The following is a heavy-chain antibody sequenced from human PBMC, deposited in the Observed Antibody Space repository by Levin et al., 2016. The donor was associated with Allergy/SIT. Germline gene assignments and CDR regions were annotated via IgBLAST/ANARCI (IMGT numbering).Heavy chain of an antibody. V-gene: IGHV3-48*01. J-gene: IGHJ6*02. CDR1: GFTFSSYS. CDR3: ARDKVEYSSSEKNYYYYGMDV. D-gene: IGHD6-6*01. Sequence: GESLKISCAASGFTFSSYSMNWVRQAPGKGLEWVSYISSSSSTIYYADSVKGRFTISRDNAKNSLYLQMNSLRAEDTAVYYCARDKVEYSSSEKNYYYYGMDVWGQGTTVTVSS. CDR2: ISSSSSTI.